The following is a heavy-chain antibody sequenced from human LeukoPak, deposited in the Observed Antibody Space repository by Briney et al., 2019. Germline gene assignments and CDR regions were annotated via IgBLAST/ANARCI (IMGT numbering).Heavy chain of an antibody. V-gene: IGHV3-33*01. CDR2: TWYDGRNN. CDR3: AREVAPLYFHYGMDV. Sequence: PGKSLRLSCAASGFXFSSYGIHWVRQAPGKGLEWVAVTWYDGRNNYYAASVRGRFTISRDDSKTTVYLLMNSLRAEDTAVCYCAREVAPLYFHYGMDVWGEGTTVTVSS. J-gene: IGHJ6*01. CDR1: GFXFSSYG. D-gene: IGHD2-21*01.